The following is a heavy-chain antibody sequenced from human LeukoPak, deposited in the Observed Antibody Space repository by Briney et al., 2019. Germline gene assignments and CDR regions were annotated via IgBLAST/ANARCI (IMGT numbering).Heavy chain of an antibody. Sequence: ASVKVSCKASGYIFIGYFIHWVRQGPGQGLEWMGCINAKSGGTNYAQNFQDRVTMTTDTSITTVYMEVVSLRSDDTAVYYCARGILSRDNSGLDYWGQGALVTVSS. J-gene: IGHJ4*02. CDR3: ARGILSRDNSGLDY. D-gene: IGHD3-22*01. CDR1: GYIFIGYF. CDR2: INAKSGGT. V-gene: IGHV1-2*02.